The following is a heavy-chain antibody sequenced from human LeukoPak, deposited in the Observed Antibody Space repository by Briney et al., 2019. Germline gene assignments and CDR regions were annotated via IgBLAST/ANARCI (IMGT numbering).Heavy chain of an antibody. V-gene: IGHV1-46*01. CDR1: GYTFTSYY. J-gene: IGHJ4*02. CDR2: INPSGGST. Sequence: ASVKVSCKASGYTFTSYYIHWVRQAPGQGLEWMGIINPSGGSTSYAQKFQGRVTMTRDMSTSTVYMEPSSLRSEDTAVYYCARDYPDSSGWGGLDYWGQGTLVTVSS. CDR3: ARDYPDSSGWGGLDY. D-gene: IGHD6-19*01.